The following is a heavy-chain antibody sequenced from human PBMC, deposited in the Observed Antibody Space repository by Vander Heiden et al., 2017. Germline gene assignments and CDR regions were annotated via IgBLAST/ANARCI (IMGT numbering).Heavy chain of an antibody. CDR2: TKSNADGGTA. V-gene: IGHV3-15*01. CDR3: KTVSSIYGSDVGWFREW. D-gene: IGHD3-10*01. J-gene: IGHJ4*02. Sequence: SWVRQTPDRGLEWIGRTKSNADGGTADYTAPVRGRFTISRDESENVLYLDMDSLNTEDTAVYYCKTVSSIYGSDVGWFREWWGQGTLVPGSS.